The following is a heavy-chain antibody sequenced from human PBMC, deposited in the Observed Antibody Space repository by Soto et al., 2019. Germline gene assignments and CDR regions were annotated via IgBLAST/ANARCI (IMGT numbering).Heavy chain of an antibody. Sequence: GAPVKVSRKASGYTFSSYGISWGRQAPGQGLEWMGWISGYNGNTHYAQKLQGRVTMTTDTSTSTAYMELRSLRSDDTAVYYCARDMRDTSGWKNFYWGQGTLVTVSS. CDR3: ARDMRDTSGWKNFY. CDR1: GYTFSSYG. CDR2: ISGYNGNT. V-gene: IGHV1-18*01. D-gene: IGHD6-19*01. J-gene: IGHJ4*02.